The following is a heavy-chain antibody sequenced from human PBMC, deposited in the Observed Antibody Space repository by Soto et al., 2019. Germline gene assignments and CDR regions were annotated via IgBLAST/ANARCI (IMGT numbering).Heavy chain of an antibody. Sequence: EVQLLESGGGLGQGGGSLRLSCGASGFTFSSYTMNWVRQAPGKGLGGVSLICARGGSTYFADSVKGRFTISRDNSKNTLYLQMNSLRAEDTGVYYCARDPPNDKTQLDYGMDVWGQGTAVTVSS. CDR1: GFTFSSYT. CDR2: ICARGGST. CDR3: ARDPPNDKTQLDYGMDV. D-gene: IGHD2-2*01. J-gene: IGHJ6*02. V-gene: IGHV3-23*01.